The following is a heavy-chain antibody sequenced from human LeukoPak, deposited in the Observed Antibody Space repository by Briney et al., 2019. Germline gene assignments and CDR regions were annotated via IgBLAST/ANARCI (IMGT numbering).Heavy chain of an antibody. Sequence: SETLSLTCTVSGGSINNYYWSWIRQAPGKALEWIGYINYSGSTNYNPSLKSRVTISVDTSNNQFSLKLTSVTAADTAVYYCAKIGTQRYSGNAFDYWGQGTLVTVSS. CDR2: INYSGST. CDR1: GGSINNYY. J-gene: IGHJ4*02. V-gene: IGHV4-59*01. D-gene: IGHD4-23*01. CDR3: AKIGTQRYSGNAFDY.